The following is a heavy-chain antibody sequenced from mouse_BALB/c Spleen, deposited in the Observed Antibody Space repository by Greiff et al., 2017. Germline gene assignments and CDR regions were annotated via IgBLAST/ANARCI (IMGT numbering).Heavy chain of an antibody. CDR1: GYTFTSYT. J-gene: IGHJ1*01. V-gene: IGHV1-4*02. D-gene: IGHD2-3*01. CDR2: INPSSGNT. Sequence: VKLQESAAELARPGASVKMSCKASGYTFTSYTMHWVKQRPGQGLEWIGYINPSSGNTEYNQKFKDKTTLTADKSSSTAYMQLSSLTSEDSAVYYCARVRTHDGYYLDWYFDVWGAGTTVTVSS. CDR3: ARVRTHDGYYLDWYFDV.